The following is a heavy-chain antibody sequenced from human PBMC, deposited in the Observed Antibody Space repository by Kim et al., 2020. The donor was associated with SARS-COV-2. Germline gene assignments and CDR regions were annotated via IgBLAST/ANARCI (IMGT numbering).Heavy chain of an antibody. Sequence: GSLRLSCAASGFTVSSNYMSWVRQAPGKGLEWVSVIYSGGSTYYADSVKGRFTISRDNSKNTLYLQMNSLRAEDTAVYYCARDRVAVAGGLGYWGQGTLVTVSS. J-gene: IGHJ4*02. CDR3: ARDRVAVAGGLGY. CDR2: IYSGGST. D-gene: IGHD6-19*01. V-gene: IGHV3-66*01. CDR1: GFTVSSNY.